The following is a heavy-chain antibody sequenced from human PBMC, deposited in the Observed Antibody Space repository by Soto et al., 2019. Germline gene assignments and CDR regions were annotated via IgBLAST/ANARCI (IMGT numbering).Heavy chain of an antibody. CDR2: INPSGGST. CDR1: GYTFTSYY. D-gene: IGHD3-16*02. V-gene: IGHV1-46*01. CDR3: ARVGGYRTDVHYAFDI. Sequence: ASVKVSCKASGYTFTSYYMHWVRQPPGKGLEWMGIINPSGGSTSYALKFQGRFTMTRDTSTSTVYMELSSLRSEDTAVYYCARVGGYRTDVHYAFDIWGQGTMVTVSS. J-gene: IGHJ3*02.